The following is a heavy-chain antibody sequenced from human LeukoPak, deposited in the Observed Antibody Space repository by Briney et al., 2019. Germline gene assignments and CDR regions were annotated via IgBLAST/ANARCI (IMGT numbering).Heavy chain of an antibody. Sequence: SETLSLTCTVSGGSISGYYWSWIRQPAGKGLDWIGRVFTSGSTNYNPSVKSRVTISIDKSKNEFYLNLNSVTATDTALYYCARERATVTTELDCWGQGILVTVSS. D-gene: IGHD4-17*01. CDR3: ARERATVTTELDC. CDR1: GGSISGYY. J-gene: IGHJ4*02. CDR2: VFTSGST. V-gene: IGHV4-4*07.